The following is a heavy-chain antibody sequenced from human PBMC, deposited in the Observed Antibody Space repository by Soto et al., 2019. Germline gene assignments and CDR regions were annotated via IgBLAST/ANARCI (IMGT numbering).Heavy chain of an antibody. CDR1: GYSYTTFG. CDR3: VRDRHTVTGTKCFDY. D-gene: IGHD4-17*01. J-gene: IGHJ4*02. Sequence: QVQLVQSGAEVKKPGASVKVSCKPSGYSYTTFGISWVRQAPGQGLEWMGWMNSNSGKTDYAQKFQGRVTMTTDTFTRTAYMDLRSLTSDVTAVYFCVRDRHTVTGTKCFDYWGQGTLVTVSS. V-gene: IGHV1-18*01. CDR2: MNSNSGKT.